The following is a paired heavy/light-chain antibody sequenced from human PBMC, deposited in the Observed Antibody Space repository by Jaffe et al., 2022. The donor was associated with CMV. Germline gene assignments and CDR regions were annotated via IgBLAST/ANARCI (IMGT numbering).Heavy chain of an antibody. Sequence: QVQLQQWGAGLLKPSETLSLTCAVYGGSFSGYYWSWIRQPPGKGLEWIGEINHSGSTNYNPSLKSRVTISVDTSKNQFSLKLSSVTAADTAVYYCARFRTQNRYCSGGSCYSRHFQHWGQGTLVTVSS. D-gene: IGHD2-15*01. V-gene: IGHV4-34*01. CDR2: INHSGST. J-gene: IGHJ1*01. CDR1: GGSFSGYY. CDR3: ARFRTQNRYCSGGSCYSRHFQH.
Light chain of an antibody. J-gene: IGKJ1*01. CDR3: QQSYSTPWA. CDR1: QSISSY. CDR2: AAS. Sequence: DIQMTQSPSSLSASVGDRVTITCRASQSISSYLNWYQQKPGKAPKLLIYAASSLQSGVPSRFSGSGSGTDFTLTISSLQPEDFATYYCQQSYSTPWAFGQGTKVEIK. V-gene: IGKV1-39*01.